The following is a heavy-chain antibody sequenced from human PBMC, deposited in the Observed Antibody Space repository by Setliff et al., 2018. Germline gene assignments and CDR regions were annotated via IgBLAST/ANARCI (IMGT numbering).Heavy chain of an antibody. CDR1: GGSVSNSGFF. Sequence: TSETLSLTCTVSGGSVSNSGFFWGWLRQAPGKGLEWIGNIYDSGSSNCNASLKSRLIITRDTSKNQISLKLPSVTAADTAVYYCGRGFSRIEGWGNWFDPWGQGILVTVSS. D-gene: IGHD2-15*01. CDR2: IYDSGSS. J-gene: IGHJ5*02. CDR3: GRGFSRIEGWGNWFDP. V-gene: IGHV4-39*01.